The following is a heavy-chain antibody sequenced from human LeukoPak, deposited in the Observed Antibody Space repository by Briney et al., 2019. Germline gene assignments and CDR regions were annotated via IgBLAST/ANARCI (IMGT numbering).Heavy chain of an antibody. CDR2: ISSGSSTI. CDR1: GFIFSSYS. Sequence: PGGSLRLSCAASGFIFSSYSMNWVRQAPGKGLEWVSYISSGSSTIYYADSVKGRFTISRDNAKNSLYLQMNSLRAEDTALYHCARETYDKGYYYYYMDVWGKGTTVTISS. CDR3: ARETYDKGYYYYYMDV. J-gene: IGHJ6*03. V-gene: IGHV3-48*04. D-gene: IGHD3-16*01.